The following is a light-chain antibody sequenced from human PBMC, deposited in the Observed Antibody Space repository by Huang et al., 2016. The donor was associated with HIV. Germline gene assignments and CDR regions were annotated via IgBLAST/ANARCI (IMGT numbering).Light chain of an antibody. J-gene: IGKJ2*01. CDR2: GAS. CDR1: QSLSSN. V-gene: IGKV3-15*01. CDR3: QQYNNWPPVT. Sequence: EIVMTQSPATLSVSPGEGATLSCRAIQSLSSNLAWYQQKPGQAPSLLIFGASTRATGIPARFSGSGSGTEFTLTISSLQSEDFAVYYCQQYNNWPPVTFGQGTKLEIK.